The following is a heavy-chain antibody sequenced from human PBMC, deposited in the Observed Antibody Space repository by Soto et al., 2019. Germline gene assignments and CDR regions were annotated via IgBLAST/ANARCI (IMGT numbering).Heavy chain of an antibody. V-gene: IGHV5-51*01. CDR1: GYPFTSHW. CDR2: IYPGDSDV. CDR3: LRVGMVGSNRVSNACFDX. D-gene: IGHD1-26*01. Sequence: GESLKISCMGSGYPFTSHWIGWVRQMPGKGLELMVIIYPGDSDVRYSPSFQGQVTISADKSIKTAYLQWKSLNSSDTAMYYCLRVGMVGSNRVSNACFDXWGPGTRVTVSX. J-gene: IGHJ5*02.